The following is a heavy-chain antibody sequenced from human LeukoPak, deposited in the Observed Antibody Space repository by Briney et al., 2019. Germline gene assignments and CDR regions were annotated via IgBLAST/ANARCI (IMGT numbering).Heavy chain of an antibody. J-gene: IGHJ4*02. CDR2: IYSGGST. D-gene: IGHD3-10*01. V-gene: IGHV3-53*04. CDR1: GFPFSSYE. CDR3: ARERWGSGVSADY. Sequence: PGGSLRLSCAASGFPFSSYEMNWARQAPGKGLEWVSVIYSGGSTYYADSVKGRFTISRHNSKNTLYLQMNSLRAEDTAVYYCARERWGSGVSADYWGQGTLVTVSS.